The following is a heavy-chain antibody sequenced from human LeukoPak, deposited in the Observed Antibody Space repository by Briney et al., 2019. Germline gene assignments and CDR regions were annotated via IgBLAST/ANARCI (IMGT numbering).Heavy chain of an antibody. J-gene: IGHJ1*01. D-gene: IGHD1-7*01. CDR2: IIPVFGTA. CDR1: GGTFSSYA. CDR3: ASGYNWNYDEYFQH. V-gene: IGHV1-69*13. Sequence: GASVKVSCKASGGTFSSYAISWVRQAPGQGLEWMGGIIPVFGTANYAQKFQGRVTITADESTSTAYMELSSLRSEDTAVYYCASGYNWNYDEYFQHWGQGTLVTVSS.